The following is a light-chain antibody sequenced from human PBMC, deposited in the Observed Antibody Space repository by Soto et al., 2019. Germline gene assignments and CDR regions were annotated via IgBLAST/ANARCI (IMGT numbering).Light chain of an antibody. CDR2: DAA. CDR1: QSVSIW. CDR3: QQYNSYWT. V-gene: IGKV1-5*01. Sequence: DIQMTQSPSTLSASVGDRVTITCRASQSVSIWLAWYQQKPGKAPSLLIYDAASLNTGVPSRFSGSGSGTEFTLTISSLQPDDFATYYCQQYNSYWTFGQGTKVDIK. J-gene: IGKJ1*01.